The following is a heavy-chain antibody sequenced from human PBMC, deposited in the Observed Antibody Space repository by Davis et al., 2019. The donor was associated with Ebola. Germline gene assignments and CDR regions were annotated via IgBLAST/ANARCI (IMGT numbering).Heavy chain of an antibody. D-gene: IGHD4-23*01. CDR1: GFTFSSYG. Sequence: GESLKISCAASGFTFSSYGMHWVRQAPGKGLEWVAVIWCDGSNKYYADSVKGRFTISRDNAKNSLFLQMNSLRAEDTALYYCASGDGRGNSYDMDVWGQGTTVTVS. V-gene: IGHV3-33*08. CDR2: IWCDGSNK. J-gene: IGHJ6*02. CDR3: ASGDGRGNSYDMDV.